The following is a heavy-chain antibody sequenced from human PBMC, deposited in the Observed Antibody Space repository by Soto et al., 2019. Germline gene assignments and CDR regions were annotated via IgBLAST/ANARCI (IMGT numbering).Heavy chain of an antibody. CDR1: GFTFSSYW. J-gene: IGHJ4*02. CDR3: ARTCSSTSCTGDY. Sequence: GGSLRLSCAASGFTFSSYWMHWVRQAPGKGLLWVSSISSSSSYIYYADSVKGRFTISRDNAKNSLYLQMNSLRAEDTAVYYCARTCSSTSCTGDYWGQGTLVTVSS. V-gene: IGHV3-21*01. CDR2: ISSSSSYI. D-gene: IGHD2-2*01.